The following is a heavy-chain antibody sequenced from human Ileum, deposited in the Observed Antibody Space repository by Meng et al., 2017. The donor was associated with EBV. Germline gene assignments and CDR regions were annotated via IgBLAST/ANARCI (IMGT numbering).Heavy chain of an antibody. CDR1: GFTFSHYY. J-gene: IGHJ4*02. CDR3: VYSSSFH. CDR2: ISSTGSTT. V-gene: IGHV3-11*01. Sequence: VKPVGSGGGMVKPGGSLRLSCAASGFTFSHYYMNWIRQAPGKGLGWVSFISSTGSTTYYAASVKGRFTVSRDNAKNSLFLQMHSLRAEDTAVYYCVYSSSFHWGQGTLVTVSS. D-gene: IGHD6-13*01.